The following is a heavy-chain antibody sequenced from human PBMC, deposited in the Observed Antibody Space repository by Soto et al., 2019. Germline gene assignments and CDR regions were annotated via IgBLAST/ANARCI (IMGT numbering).Heavy chain of an antibody. V-gene: IGHV4-34*01. D-gene: IGHD1-1*01. CDR2: INHSGST. CDR3: ARVTGGRLEAFEP. J-gene: IGHJ3*01. Sequence: QVQLQQSGAGLLKPSETLSLTCAVYGGSFSGYYWSWIRQPPGKGLEWIGEINHSGSTNYNPSLKSRVTITVDTSKHQFSLNLNSVTAADTAVYYCARVTGGRLEAFEPWGQGRMVTVSS. CDR1: GGSFSGYY.